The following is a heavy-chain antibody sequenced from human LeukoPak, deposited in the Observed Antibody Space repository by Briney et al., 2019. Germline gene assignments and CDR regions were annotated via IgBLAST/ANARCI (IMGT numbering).Heavy chain of an antibody. Sequence: GVSLRLSCAASGFTSSSNWMHWVRQAPGKGLVWVSRINSDGSTTNYADSVRGRFTISRDNAKNTLYLQMNSLRDEDTAMYYCIMYNSGWNWGQGTLVTVSS. CDR1: GFTSSSNW. V-gene: IGHV3-74*01. J-gene: IGHJ4*02. CDR2: INSDGSTT. D-gene: IGHD6-19*01. CDR3: IMYNSGWN.